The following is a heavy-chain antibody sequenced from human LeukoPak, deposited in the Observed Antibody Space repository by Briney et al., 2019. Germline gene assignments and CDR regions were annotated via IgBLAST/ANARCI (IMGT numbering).Heavy chain of an antibody. Sequence: SVKVSCKASGGTFSSYAISWVRQAPGQGLEWMGGFIPIFGTANYAQKFQGRVTITTDESTSTAYMELSSLRSEDTAVYYCATDLLVGATGSWGQGTLVTVSS. D-gene: IGHD1-26*01. J-gene: IGHJ5*02. CDR3: ATDLLVGATGS. CDR2: FIPIFGTA. CDR1: GGTFSSYA. V-gene: IGHV1-69*05.